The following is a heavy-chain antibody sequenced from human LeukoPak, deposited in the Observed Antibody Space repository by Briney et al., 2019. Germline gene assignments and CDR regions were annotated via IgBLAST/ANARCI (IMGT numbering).Heavy chain of an antibody. V-gene: IGHV1-18*01. CDR3: ARDLVVRGVHGY. D-gene: IGHD3-10*01. CDR1: GYTFTSYG. CDR2: ISAYNGNT. Sequence: ASVKVSCKASGYTFTSYGISWVRQAPGQGLEWMGWISAYNGNTDYAQKLQGRVTMTTDISTSTAYMELRSLRSDDTAVYYCARDLVVRGVHGYWGQGTLVTVSS. J-gene: IGHJ4*02.